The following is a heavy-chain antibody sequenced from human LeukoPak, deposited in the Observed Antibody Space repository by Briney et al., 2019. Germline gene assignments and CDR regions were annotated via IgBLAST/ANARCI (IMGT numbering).Heavy chain of an antibody. CDR3: ARDNGSGWNYFDY. J-gene: IGHJ4*02. Sequence: ASVKVSCKASGYTFTGYYMHWVRQAPGQGLEWMGWINPNSGGTNYAQKFQGRVTMTRDTSISTAYMELSRLRSDDTAVYYYARDNGSGWNYFDYWGQGTLVTVSS. D-gene: IGHD6-19*01. CDR2: INPNSGGT. V-gene: IGHV1-2*02. CDR1: GYTFTGYY.